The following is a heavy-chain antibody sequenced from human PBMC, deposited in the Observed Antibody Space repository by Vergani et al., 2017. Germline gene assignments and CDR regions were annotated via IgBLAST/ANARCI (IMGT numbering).Heavy chain of an antibody. CDR3: ATKSCGIPGFQIVYFSE. CDR2: ISYDGTQK. J-gene: IGHJ1*01. Sequence: QVHLVESGGGVVQPGRSLRLSCVVSGFTSSYYGMHWVRQAPGKGLEWVAVISYDGTQKYYADSVKGRCTISRDNSKSTLYLQMNSLRTEDTAVYYCATKSCGIPGFQIVYFSEWGEGTLHT. V-gene: IGHV3-30*03. CDR1: GFTSSYYG. D-gene: IGHD1-20*01.